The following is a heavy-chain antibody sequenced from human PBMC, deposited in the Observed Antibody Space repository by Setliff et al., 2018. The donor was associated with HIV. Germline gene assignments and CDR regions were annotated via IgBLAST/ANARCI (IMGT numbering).Heavy chain of an antibody. CDR3: ARGRRIDDFWSGYFSRYYFEY. CDR2: MNPNSGNT. J-gene: IGHJ4*02. CDR1: GGTFSTYA. D-gene: IGHD3-3*01. V-gene: IGHV1-8*03. Sequence: ASVKVSCKASGGTFSTYAINWVRQAPGQGLEWMGWMNPNSGNTGYAQKFQGRVTITGNTSISTAYMELSSLRSEDTAVYYCARGRRIDDFWSGYFSRYYFEYWGQGTLVTVSS.